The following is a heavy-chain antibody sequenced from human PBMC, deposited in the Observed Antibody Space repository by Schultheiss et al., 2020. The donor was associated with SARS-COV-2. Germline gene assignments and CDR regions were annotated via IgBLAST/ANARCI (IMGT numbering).Heavy chain of an antibody. J-gene: IGHJ6*02. V-gene: IGHV3-48*03. D-gene: IGHD6-6*01. CDR3: AREGDSSSSWRGYYYYYGMDV. CDR1: GFTFSSYE. Sequence: GGSLRLSCAASGFTFSSYEMNWVRQAPGKGLEWVSSITSGGSTIYYADSVKGRFTISRDNAKNSLYLQMNSLRAEDTAVYYCAREGDSSSSWRGYYYYYGMDVWGQGTTVTVSS. CDR2: ITSGGSTI.